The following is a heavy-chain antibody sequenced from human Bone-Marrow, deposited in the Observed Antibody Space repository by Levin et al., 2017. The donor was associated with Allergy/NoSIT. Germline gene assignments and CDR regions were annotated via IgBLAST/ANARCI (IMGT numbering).Heavy chain of an antibody. V-gene: IGHV3-73*01. CDR2: IRSKTYNYAT. CDR3: TRGLYGASDY. J-gene: IGHJ4*02. CDR1: GFTFSGFT. Sequence: QSGGSLRLSCAASGFTFSGFTMHWVRQASGKGLEWVGHIRSKTYNYATAYAASVKGRFTISRDDSENTAYLQINSLKSEDTAVYYCTRGLYGASDYWGQGTLVTVSS. D-gene: IGHD4-17*01.